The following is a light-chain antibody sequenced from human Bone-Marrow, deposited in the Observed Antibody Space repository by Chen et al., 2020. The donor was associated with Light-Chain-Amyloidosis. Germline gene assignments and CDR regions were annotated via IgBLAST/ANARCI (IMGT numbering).Light chain of an antibody. J-gene: IGLJ2*01. Sequence: SQLTQPPSLSVSPGQTARITCSGDDLPTKYAYWYQQKPGQAPVLVIHRDTERPSGISERFSGSSSGTTATLTISGVQAEDEADYHCQSADSSGTYEVIFGGGTKLTVL. V-gene: IGLV3-25*03. CDR1: DLPTKY. CDR2: RDT. CDR3: QSADSSGTYEVI.